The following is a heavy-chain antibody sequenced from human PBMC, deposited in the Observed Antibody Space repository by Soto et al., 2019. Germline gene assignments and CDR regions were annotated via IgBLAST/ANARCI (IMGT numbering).Heavy chain of an antibody. Sequence: VKVSCKASGGTFSSYAISWVRQAPGQGLEWMGGIIPIFGTANYAQKFQGRVTITADESTSTAYMELSSLRSEDTAVYYCARAAGGYYDSSGYFPYYYGMDVWGQGTTVTVSS. D-gene: IGHD3-22*01. J-gene: IGHJ6*02. CDR1: GGTFSSYA. V-gene: IGHV1-69*01. CDR2: IIPIFGTA. CDR3: ARAAGGYYDSSGYFPYYYGMDV.